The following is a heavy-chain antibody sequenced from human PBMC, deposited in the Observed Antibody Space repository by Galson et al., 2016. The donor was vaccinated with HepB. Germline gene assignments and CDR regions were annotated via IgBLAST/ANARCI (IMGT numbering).Heavy chain of an antibody. Sequence: SLRLSCAASGFTFSSSWMNWIRQAPGKGLEWVANINQHGGEKYYVDSVKGRFTISRDNTDNLMYLQMNSLRADDTAVYYCATSAVGPYTRMFDYGGQGTRVTVSS. CDR3: ATSAVGPYTRMFDY. CDR1: GFTFSSSW. V-gene: IGHV3-7*03. J-gene: IGHJ4*02. D-gene: IGHD3-16*01. CDR2: INQHGGEK.